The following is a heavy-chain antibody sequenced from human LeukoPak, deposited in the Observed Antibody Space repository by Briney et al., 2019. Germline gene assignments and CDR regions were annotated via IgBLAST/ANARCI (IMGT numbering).Heavy chain of an antibody. CDR2: IGGRIGST. J-gene: IGHJ4*02. V-gene: IGHV3-23*01. CDR3: VKDLVVVPGLVTYFDY. CDR1: GFSFSNYA. D-gene: IGHD2-2*01. Sequence: GESLTLSCSPSGFSFSNYAMSCVRHRPEETLEWVSSIGGRIGSTFYKDSVKGRFTISRDNSKNTLSLQMNSLRVEDTAVYYCVKDLVVVPGLVTYFDYWGQGTLVTVS.